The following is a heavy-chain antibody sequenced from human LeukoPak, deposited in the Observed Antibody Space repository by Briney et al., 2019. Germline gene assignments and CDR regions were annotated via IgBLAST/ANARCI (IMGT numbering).Heavy chain of an antibody. CDR3: ARDWYHAIDY. J-gene: IGHJ4*02. CDR2: ISTSSSYI. D-gene: IGHD2-2*01. V-gene: IGHV3-21*01. CDR1: GFTFSSYS. Sequence: GGSLRLSCAASGFTFSSYSMNWVRQAPGKGLEWVSFISTSSSYIHNADSVKGRFTISRDNAENSLYLQMNSLRAEDTAVYYCARDWYHAIDYWGQGTLVTVSS.